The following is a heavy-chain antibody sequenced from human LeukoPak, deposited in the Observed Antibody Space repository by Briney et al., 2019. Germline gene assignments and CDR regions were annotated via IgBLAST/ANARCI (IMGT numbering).Heavy chain of an antibody. J-gene: IGHJ4*02. CDR3: ARGPEPTGTWFDY. CDR2: IYYSGST. D-gene: IGHD3-9*01. V-gene: IGHV4-59*12. Sequence: SETLSLTCTVSGGSISSYYWSWIRQPPGRGLEWIGYIYYSGSTNYNPSLKSRVTISVDTSKNQFSLKLSSVTAADTAVYYCARGPEPTGTWFDYWGQGTLVTVSS. CDR1: GGSISSYY.